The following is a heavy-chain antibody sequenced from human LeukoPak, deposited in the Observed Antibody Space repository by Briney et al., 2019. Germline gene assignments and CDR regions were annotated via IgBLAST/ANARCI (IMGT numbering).Heavy chain of an antibody. J-gene: IGHJ3*02. Sequence: GGPLRLSCAASGLTFSNAWMNWVRQAPGKGLEWVGRIKSKTDGGTTDYAAPVKGRFTISRDDSKNTLYLQMNSLKTDDTALYYCTTDDLDAFDIWGQGTMVTVSS. CDR3: TTDDLDAFDI. V-gene: IGHV3-15*01. CDR2: IKSKTDGGTT. CDR1: GLTFSNAW.